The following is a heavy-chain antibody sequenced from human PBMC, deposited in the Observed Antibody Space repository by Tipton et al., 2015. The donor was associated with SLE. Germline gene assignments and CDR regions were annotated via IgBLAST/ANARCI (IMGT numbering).Heavy chain of an antibody. D-gene: IGHD3-22*01. CDR2: IYYSGST. Sequence: TLSLTCAIYGGSFSGYYWSWIRKPPGKGLEWIGYIYYSGSTNYNPSLKSRVTISVDTSKNQFSLQLNSVTPEDTAVYYCARDDGIVVDSAFDIWGQGTMVTVSS. J-gene: IGHJ3*02. CDR1: GGSFSGYY. V-gene: IGHV4-59*12. CDR3: ARDDGIVVDSAFDI.